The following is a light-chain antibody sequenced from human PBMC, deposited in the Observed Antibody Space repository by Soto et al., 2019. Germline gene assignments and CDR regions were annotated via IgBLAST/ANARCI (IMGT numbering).Light chain of an antibody. CDR1: QDISNY. J-gene: IGKJ4*01. V-gene: IGKV1-33*01. Sequence: DIQMTQSPSSLSASVGDRVTITCQASQDISNYLNWHQQKPGKAPKLLIYDASNLETGVPSRFSGSGSGTDFTFTISSLQPEDIATYYCQQYDNLSAGFGGGTKVEIK. CDR2: DAS. CDR3: QQYDNLSAG.